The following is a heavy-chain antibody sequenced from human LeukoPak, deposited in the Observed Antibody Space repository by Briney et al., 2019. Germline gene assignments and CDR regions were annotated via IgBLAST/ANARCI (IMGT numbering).Heavy chain of an antibody. CDR1: GGSFSGYY. CDR3: AREFGVVALDAFDI. Sequence: PSETLSLTCAVYGGSFSGYYWSWIPQPPGKGLEWIGEINHSGSTNYNPSLKSRVTISVDTSKNQCSLKLSSVTAADTAVYYCAREFGVVALDAFDIWGQGTMVTVSS. CDR2: INHSGST. D-gene: IGHD2-15*01. J-gene: IGHJ3*02. V-gene: IGHV4-34*01.